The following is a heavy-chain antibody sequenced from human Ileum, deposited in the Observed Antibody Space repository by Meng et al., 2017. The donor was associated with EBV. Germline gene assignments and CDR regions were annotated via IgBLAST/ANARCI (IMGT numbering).Heavy chain of an antibody. Sequence: VQLIQSATELKKPGASPNFSYKSSGYTFTKEAVHWVRQAPGQRLEWMGGITPPPRPPPYSEQFPGRLTITADASATTAYMELKSVRSEDSAIYFCARGGRPLWAHWGQGTLVTVSS. J-gene: IGHJ4*02. D-gene: IGHD3-10*01. V-gene: IGHV1-3*01. CDR2: ITPPPRPP. CDR1: GYTFTKEA. CDR3: ARGGRPLWAH.